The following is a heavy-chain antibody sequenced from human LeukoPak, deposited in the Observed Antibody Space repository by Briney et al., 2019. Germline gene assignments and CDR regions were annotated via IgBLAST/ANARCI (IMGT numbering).Heavy chain of an antibody. J-gene: IGHJ4*02. V-gene: IGHV3-30-3*01. Sequence: GRSLRLSCAASGFTFSSYAMHWVRQAPGKGLEWVAVISYDGSNKYYADSAKGRFTISRDNSKNTLYLQMNSLRAEDTALYYCAKDMEMVAVAGTWAPFDYWGQGTLVTVSS. CDR3: AKDMEMVAVAGTWAPFDY. D-gene: IGHD6-19*01. CDR2: ISYDGSNK. CDR1: GFTFSSYA.